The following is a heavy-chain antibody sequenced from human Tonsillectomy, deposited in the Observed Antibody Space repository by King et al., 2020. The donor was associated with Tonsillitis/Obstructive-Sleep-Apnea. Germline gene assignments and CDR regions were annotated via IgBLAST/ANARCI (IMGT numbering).Heavy chain of an antibody. CDR1: GFTSSSYW. V-gene: IGHV3-74*02. CDR2: INSDGTIT. CDR3: AKALGLRGCSSTSCYGADY. Sequence: VQLVESGGGLVQPGGSLRLSCAASGFTSSSYWMHWVRQAPGKGLVWVSRINSDGTITNYADSVKGRFTISRENAKNTLYLQMNSLRAEDTAVYYCAKALGLRGCSSTSCYGADYWGQGTLVTVSS. D-gene: IGHD2-2*01. J-gene: IGHJ4*02.